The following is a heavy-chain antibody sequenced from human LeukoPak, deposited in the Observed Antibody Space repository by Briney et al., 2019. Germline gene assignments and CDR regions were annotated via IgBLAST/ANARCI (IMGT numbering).Heavy chain of an antibody. Sequence: ASVKVSCKASGYTFTGYYMHWVRQAPGQELEWMGWINPNSGGTDYAQKFQGRVTMTRDTSISTAYMELSRLTSDNTAVYYCARDGGGWEVAGDAFDIWGPGTMVTVSS. CDR1: GYTFTGYY. J-gene: IGHJ3*02. CDR2: INPNSGGT. CDR3: ARDGGGWEVAGDAFDI. V-gene: IGHV1-2*02. D-gene: IGHD1-26*01.